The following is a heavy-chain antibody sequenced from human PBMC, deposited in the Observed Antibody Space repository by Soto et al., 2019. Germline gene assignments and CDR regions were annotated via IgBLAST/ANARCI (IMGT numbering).Heavy chain of an antibody. D-gene: IGHD2-15*01. Sequence: ASVKVSCKASGYTFTSYGISWVRQAPGQGLEWMGWISAYNGNTNYAQKLQGRVTMTTDKSTSTAYMELSSLRSKDTAVYYCASSYCSGGSCSRWDDYWGQGTLVTVSS. CDR1: GYTFTSYG. J-gene: IGHJ4*02. V-gene: IGHV1-18*01. CDR2: ISAYNGNT. CDR3: ASSYCSGGSCSRWDDY.